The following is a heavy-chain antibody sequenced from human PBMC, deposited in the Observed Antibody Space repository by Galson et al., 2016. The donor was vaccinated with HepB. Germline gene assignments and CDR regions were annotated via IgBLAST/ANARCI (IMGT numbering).Heavy chain of an antibody. CDR2: LIPIFGVP. CDR3: ARVGPQWLGEDDAFDF. CDR1: GDTFSSYA. Sequence: SVKVSCKASGDTFSSYAISWVRQAPGQGLEWMGGLIPIFGVPNYAQKFQGRVTLTADESTSTAYMELSSLRPEDTAVYYCARVGPQWLGEDDAFDFWGQGTMVTVSS. V-gene: IGHV1-69*13. D-gene: IGHD6-19*01. J-gene: IGHJ3*01.